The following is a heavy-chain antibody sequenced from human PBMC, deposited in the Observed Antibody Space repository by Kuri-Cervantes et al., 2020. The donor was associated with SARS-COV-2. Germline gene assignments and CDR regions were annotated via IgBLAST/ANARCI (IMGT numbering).Heavy chain of an antibody. V-gene: IGHV3-30*18. CDR1: GFTFSSYG. J-gene: IGHJ4*02. D-gene: IGHD2-2*01. CDR2: ISYDGSNK. Sequence: GESLKISCAASGFTFSSYGMHWVRQAPGKGLEWVAVISYDGSNKYYADSVKGRFTISRDNSKNTLYLQMKSLRAEDTAVYYCAKATVVVPAALPNFDYWGQGTLVTVSS. CDR3: AKATVVVPAALPNFDY.